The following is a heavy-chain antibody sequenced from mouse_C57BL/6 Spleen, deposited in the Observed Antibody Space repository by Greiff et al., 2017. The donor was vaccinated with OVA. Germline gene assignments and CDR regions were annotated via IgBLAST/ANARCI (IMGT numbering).Heavy chain of an antibody. Sequence: QVQLQQPGAELVKPGASVKLSCKASGYTFTSYWMHWVKQRPGQGLEWIGMIHPNSGSTNYNEKFKGKATLTVDKSSSTAYMELRSLTSEDSAVYYCARPFITTVVATDAMDYWGQGTSVTVSS. J-gene: IGHJ4*01. CDR1: GYTFTSYW. D-gene: IGHD1-1*01. V-gene: IGHV1-64*01. CDR2: IHPNSGST. CDR3: ARPFITTVVATDAMDY.